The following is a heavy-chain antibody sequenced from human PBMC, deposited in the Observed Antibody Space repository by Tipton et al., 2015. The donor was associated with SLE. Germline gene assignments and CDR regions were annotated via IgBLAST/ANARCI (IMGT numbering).Heavy chain of an antibody. CDR3: ARSGDYGGIYYYGLDV. CDR1: GGSITSSSYF. D-gene: IGHD4-23*01. V-gene: IGHV4-61*05. CDR2: IYYTGST. J-gene: IGHJ6*02. Sequence: TLSLTCTVSGGSITSSSYFWGWIRQSPGKGLEWIGFIYYTGSTDYNPSLRSRVSISIDTSKNQFSLRLSSVTAADTAVYFCARSGDYGGIYYYGLDVWGQGTTVTVSS.